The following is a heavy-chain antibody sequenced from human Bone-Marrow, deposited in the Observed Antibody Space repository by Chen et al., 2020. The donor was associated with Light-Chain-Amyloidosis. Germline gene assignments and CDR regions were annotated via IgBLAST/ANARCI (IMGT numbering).Heavy chain of an antibody. V-gene: IGHV3-23*01. CDR3: ARAPTSVAPPYFFDY. Sequence: EVQLSEPGAGLVQPGGSLTLSCAACGCTLGNRGMNWVRQAPGKGLECVSTISGGGAGTYYADSVRGRFTISRDNSKNTLYLQMNSLRAEDTAVYYCARAPTSVAPPYFFDYWGQGILVAVSS. J-gene: IGHJ4*02. CDR1: GCTLGNRG. CDR2: ISGGGAGT.